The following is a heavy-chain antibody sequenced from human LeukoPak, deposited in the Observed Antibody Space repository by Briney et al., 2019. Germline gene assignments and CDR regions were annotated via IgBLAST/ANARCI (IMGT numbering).Heavy chain of an antibody. CDR2: IRSKADSYAT. CDR1: AFTFSGSA. CDR3: ASPSHSYGTDAFDI. Sequence: QPGGSLRLSCAASAFTFSGSAMHWVRQASGKGLEWIGRIRSKADSYATAYAASVKGRFTLSRDDSKNTAYLQMNSLKTEDTAVYYCASPSHSYGTDAFDIWGQGTMVTVSS. V-gene: IGHV3-73*01. J-gene: IGHJ3*02. D-gene: IGHD1-14*01.